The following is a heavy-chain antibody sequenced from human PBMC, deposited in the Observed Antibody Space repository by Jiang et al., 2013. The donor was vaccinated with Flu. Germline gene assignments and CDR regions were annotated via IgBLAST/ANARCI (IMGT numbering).Heavy chain of an antibody. V-gene: IGHV4-59*01. CDR1: GASISSAY. J-gene: IGHJ5*02. D-gene: IGHD2-15*01. CDR2: VYYSGTT. Sequence: LLKPSETLSLTCTVSGASISSAYWNWIRQPPGKELQWIGNVYYSGTTSYNPSLKSRVTISVDTSKNQFSLSLTSVTAADTAVYYCARDQGGGYNWFDPWGQGTLVIVSS. CDR3: ARDQGGGYNWFDP.